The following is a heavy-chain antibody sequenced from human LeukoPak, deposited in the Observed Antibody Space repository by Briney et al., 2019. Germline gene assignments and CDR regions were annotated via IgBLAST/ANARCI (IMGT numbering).Heavy chain of an antibody. V-gene: IGHV4-38-2*01. D-gene: IGHD2-2*02. CDR1: GYSISSGYY. J-gene: IGHJ5*02. Sequence: PSETLCLTCAVSGYSISSGYYWGWIRQPPGKGLEWIGSIYHSGSTYYNPSLKSRVTISVDTSKNQFSLKLSSVTAADTAVYYCASTPDAPYCSSTSCYTFRFDPWGQGTLVTVSS. CDR3: ASTPDAPYCSSTSCYTFRFDP. CDR2: IYHSGST.